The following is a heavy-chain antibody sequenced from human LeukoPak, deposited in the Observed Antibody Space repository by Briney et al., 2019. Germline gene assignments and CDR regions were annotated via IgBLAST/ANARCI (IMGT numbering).Heavy chain of an antibody. CDR2: IYYSGST. D-gene: IGHD3-16*01. Sequence: PSETLSLTCIVSGGSIRSNSYYWGWIRQPPGKGLEWIGNIYYSGSTYYNPSLKSRVTVSVDTSKNQSSLILSSVTAADTAVYYCVRGSTLRHYQYWGQGTLVTVSS. J-gene: IGHJ4*02. CDR1: GGSIRSNSYY. V-gene: IGHV4-39*01. CDR3: VRGSTLRHYQY.